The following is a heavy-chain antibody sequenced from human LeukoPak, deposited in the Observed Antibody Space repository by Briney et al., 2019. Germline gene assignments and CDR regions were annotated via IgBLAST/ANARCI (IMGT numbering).Heavy chain of an antibody. CDR3: AKADYYDSSGYYYVYSWYYFGY. CDR2: ISGSGGST. CDR1: GFTFSSYA. J-gene: IGHJ4*02. V-gene: IGHV3-23*01. Sequence: GGSLRLSCAASGFTFSSYAMSWVRQAPGKGLEWVSAISGSGGSTYYADSVKGRFTISRDNSKNTLYLQMNSLRAEDTAVYYCAKADYYDSSGYYYVYSWYYFGYWGQGTLVTVSS. D-gene: IGHD3-22*01.